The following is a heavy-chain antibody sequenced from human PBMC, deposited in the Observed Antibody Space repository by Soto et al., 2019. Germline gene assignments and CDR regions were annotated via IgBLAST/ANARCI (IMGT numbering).Heavy chain of an antibody. CDR2: ISGSGGST. D-gene: IGHD6-19*01. Sequence: GGSLRLSCAASGFTFSSYAMSWVRQAPGKGLEWVSAISGSGGSTYYADSVKGRFTISRDNSKNTSYLQMNSLRAEDTAVYYCATQLSSGWYTPPHWGQGTLVTV. CDR3: ATQLSSGWYTPPH. CDR1: GFTFSSYA. V-gene: IGHV3-23*01. J-gene: IGHJ4*02.